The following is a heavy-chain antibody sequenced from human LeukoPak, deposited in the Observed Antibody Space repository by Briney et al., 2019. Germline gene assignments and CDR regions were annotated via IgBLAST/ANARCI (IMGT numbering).Heavy chain of an antibody. Sequence: GGSLRLSCAASGFTFSNYGMHWVRQAPGKGPEWVAIVSRDGRSKYYADSVKGRFTTSRDNSKNMLDLQMNSLRAEDTAVYYCASLPTVPEPHGYYYGMDVWGKGTTVTVSS. CDR2: VSRDGRSK. CDR3: ASLPTVPEPHGYYYGMDV. J-gene: IGHJ6*04. CDR1: GFTFSNYG. D-gene: IGHD4-17*01. V-gene: IGHV3-30*03.